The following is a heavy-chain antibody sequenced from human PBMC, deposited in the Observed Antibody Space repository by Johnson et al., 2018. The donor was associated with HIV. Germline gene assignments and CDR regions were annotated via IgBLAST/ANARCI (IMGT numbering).Heavy chain of an antibody. J-gene: IGHJ3*02. Sequence: QVQLVESGGGVVQPGRSLRLSCAASGFTFSSYAMHWVRQAPGKGLEWVAVISYDGSNTYYADSVKGRFTIARDNSKNTLYLQMNSLRAEDTAVYYCARAERSSSGVDAFDIWGQGTMVTVSS. CDR1: GFTFSSYA. D-gene: IGHD6-6*01. CDR2: ISYDGSNT. V-gene: IGHV3-30*04. CDR3: ARAERSSSGVDAFDI.